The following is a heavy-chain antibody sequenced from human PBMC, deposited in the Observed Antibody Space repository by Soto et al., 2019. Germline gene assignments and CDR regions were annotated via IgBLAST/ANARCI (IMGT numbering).Heavy chain of an antibody. CDR1: GFSLSTSGVG. CDR3: AHRREGANYDSRGLFGC. V-gene: IGHV2-5*02. J-gene: IGHJ4*02. D-gene: IGHD3-22*01. Sequence: QITLKESGPTLVKPTQTLTLTCTFSGFSLSTSGVGVGWIRQPPGKALQWLALIYWDDDKRYSPSLKSRLTSTQENSKHQVVLTMTNSDAVVTVTYYCAHRREGANYDSRGLFGCWGQGTLVTRPS. CDR2: IYWDDDK.